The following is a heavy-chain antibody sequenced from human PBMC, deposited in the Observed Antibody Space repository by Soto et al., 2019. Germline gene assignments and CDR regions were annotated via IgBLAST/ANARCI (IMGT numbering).Heavy chain of an antibody. D-gene: IGHD7-27*01. CDR3: AHSQTNWGSGDYFDY. Sequence: QITLKESGPTLVKPTQTLTLTCTFSGFSLSTSGVGVGWIRQPPGKALEWLAIIYWDDDKRYSPSLKSRLTITNDTSKKQVVLTMTNMDPVETATYYCAHSQTNWGSGDYFDYWGQGTLVTVSS. CDR2: IYWDDDK. CDR1: GFSLSTSGVG. J-gene: IGHJ4*02. V-gene: IGHV2-5*02.